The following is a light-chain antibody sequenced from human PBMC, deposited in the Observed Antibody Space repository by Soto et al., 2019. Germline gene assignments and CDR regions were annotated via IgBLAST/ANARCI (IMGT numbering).Light chain of an antibody. CDR2: DAS. V-gene: IGKV1-5*01. Sequence: DIQMTQSPSTLSASVGDRVTITCRASQSISSWLAWYQQKPGKAPKLLIYDASSLESGVPSRFSGSGSGTEFTLTISSLQPDDFATYYCQQYSSYSPTFGQGTKVEIK. J-gene: IGKJ1*01. CDR3: QQYSSYSPT. CDR1: QSISSW.